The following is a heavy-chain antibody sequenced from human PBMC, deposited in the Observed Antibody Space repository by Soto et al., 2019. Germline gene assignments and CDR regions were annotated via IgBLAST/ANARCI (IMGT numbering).Heavy chain of an antibody. V-gene: IGHV4-38-2*01. CDR1: GSSIGSSYY. J-gene: IGHJ5*02. Sequence: SETLSLTCAVSGSSIGSSYYWGWIRQPPGKGLEWIGTIHHGGSSFYNPSLKSRVTMSVDTSKNQFSLKLRSVTAADTAGYFWGRGGGPPPRDLSWFAPGGRAPLVTVSS. CDR2: IHHGGSS. CDR3: GRGGGPPPRDLSWFAP. D-gene: IGHD3-16*01.